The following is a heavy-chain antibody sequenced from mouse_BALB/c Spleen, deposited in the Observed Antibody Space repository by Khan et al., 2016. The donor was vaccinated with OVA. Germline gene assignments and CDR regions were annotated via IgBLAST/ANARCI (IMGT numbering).Heavy chain of an antibody. V-gene: IGHV3-2*02. J-gene: IGHJ2*01. CDR1: GYSITSDYA. CDR3: ARIQEGDFDY. CDR2: ISYSGNT. Sequence: EVKLLESGPGLVKPSQSLSLTCTVTGYSITSDYAWNWIRQFPGNKLEWMGYISYSGNTKYNPSLKSRISITRDTSKNQFFLQLNFVTIEDTATYYCARIQEGDFDYWGQGTTLTVSS. D-gene: IGHD3-2*02.